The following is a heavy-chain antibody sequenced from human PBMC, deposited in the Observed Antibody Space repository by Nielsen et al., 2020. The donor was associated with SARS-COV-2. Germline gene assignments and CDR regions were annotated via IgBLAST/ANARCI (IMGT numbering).Heavy chain of an antibody. CDR3: ARSGSWHYFDY. CDR1: GFTFSSYW. Sequence: GESLKISCAASGFTFSSYWMSWVRQAPGKGLEWVANIKEDGSEKYYVDSVKGRFSISRDNSKNTLYLQMNSLRAEDTAVYYCARSGSWHYFDYWGQGTLVTVSS. D-gene: IGHD1-26*01. J-gene: IGHJ4*02. V-gene: IGHV3-7*01. CDR2: IKEDGSEK.